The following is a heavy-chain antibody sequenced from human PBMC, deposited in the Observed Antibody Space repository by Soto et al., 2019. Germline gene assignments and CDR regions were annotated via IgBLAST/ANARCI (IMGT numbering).Heavy chain of an antibody. J-gene: IGHJ4*02. CDR2: ISAYNGNT. CDR3: ASWRRGQWLVPLDD. D-gene: IGHD6-19*01. Sequence: AAVKVSCKDSGYTFTSNGISWVRPAPGQGPEWMGWISAYNGNTNYAQKLQGRVTMTTDTSTSTAYMELRSLRSDDTAVYYCASWRRGQWLVPLDDCGQGTLVIVSS. V-gene: IGHV1-18*01. CDR1: GYTFTSNG.